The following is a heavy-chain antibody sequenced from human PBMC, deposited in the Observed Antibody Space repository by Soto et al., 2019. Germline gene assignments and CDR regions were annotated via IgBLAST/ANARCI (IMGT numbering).Heavy chain of an antibody. CDR2: IYHSGST. CDR1: GGSISSSNW. Sequence: QVQLQESGPGLVKPSGTLSLTCAVSGGSISSSNWWSWVRQPPGKGLEWIGEIYHSGSTNYNPSLKSRVPXSXDXPKNQFSLKLSSVTAADTAVYYCARVSGSYYYGMDVWGQGTTVTVSS. D-gene: IGHD1-26*01. V-gene: IGHV4-4*02. J-gene: IGHJ6*02. CDR3: ARVSGSYYYGMDV.